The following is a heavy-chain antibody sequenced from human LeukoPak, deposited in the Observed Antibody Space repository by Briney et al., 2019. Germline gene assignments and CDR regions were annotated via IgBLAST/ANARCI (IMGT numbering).Heavy chain of an antibody. CDR2: ISGSGGST. V-gene: IGHV3-23*01. CDR1: GFTFSNYA. J-gene: IGHJ4*02. D-gene: IGHD3-22*01. CDR3: AKEAGARGYYDSSGYYLEY. Sequence: PGGSLRLSCAASGFTFSNYAMTWVRQALGKGLEWVSGISGSGGSTYYADSVKGRFTISRDNSKNTPYLQVNNLRAEDTAIYYCAKEAGARGYYDSSGYYLEYWGQGTLVTVSS.